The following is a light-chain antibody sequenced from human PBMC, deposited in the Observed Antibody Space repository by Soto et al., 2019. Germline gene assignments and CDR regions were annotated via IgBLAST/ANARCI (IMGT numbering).Light chain of an antibody. J-gene: IGLJ1*01. CDR2: EVI. CDR3: GSYTSASTLV. V-gene: IGLV2-14*01. Sequence: QSALTQPASVSGSPGQSITISCTGTSSDVGAYNYVSWYQQHPGKAPKLMIYEVINRPSGVSNRFSGSKSGNTASLTISGLQAEGEADYYCGSYTSASTLVFGTGTKVTVL. CDR1: SSDVGAYNY.